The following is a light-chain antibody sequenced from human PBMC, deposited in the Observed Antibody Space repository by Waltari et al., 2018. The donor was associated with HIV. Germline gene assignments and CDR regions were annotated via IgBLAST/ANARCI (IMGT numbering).Light chain of an antibody. Sequence: QSALTQPASVSGSPGQSITISCTGTSSDVGGYNYVSWYQQHPGKAPKLMIYEFSNRPSGVSNRFSGSKSGNTASRTISGLQAEDEADYYCSSYTSSSTPSVVFGGGTKLTVL. CDR2: EFS. V-gene: IGLV2-14*01. CDR1: SSDVGGYNY. J-gene: IGLJ2*01. CDR3: SSYTSSSTPSVV.